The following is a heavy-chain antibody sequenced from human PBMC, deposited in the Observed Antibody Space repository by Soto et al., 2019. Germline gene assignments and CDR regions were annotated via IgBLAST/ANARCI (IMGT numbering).Heavy chain of an antibody. CDR1: EFTFRNYG. J-gene: IGHJ6*02. Sequence: QVQLVESGGGVVQPGRSLRLSCAASEFTFRNYGMHWVRQAPAKGLEWVALVWYDGGNKNYVDSVKGRFTISRDNSKNTLYLQMNSLRDEDTAVYYCVRAAGYSGNDYVYYYGMDVWGQGTTVTVSS. CDR3: VRAAGYSGNDYVYYYGMDV. D-gene: IGHD5-12*01. CDR2: VWYDGGNK. V-gene: IGHV3-33*01.